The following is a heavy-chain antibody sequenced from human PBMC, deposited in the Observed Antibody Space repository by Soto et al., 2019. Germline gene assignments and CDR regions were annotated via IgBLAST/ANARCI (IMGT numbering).Heavy chain of an antibody. D-gene: IGHD1-20*01. CDR2: IIPIFGTA. CDR3: ARKAILSGTYGMDV. Sequence: ASVKVSCKASGGTFSSYAISWVRQAPGQGLEWMGGIIPIFGTANYAQKFQGRVTITADKSTSTAYMELSSLRSEDTAVHYCARKAILSGTYGMDVWGQGTTVTVSS. V-gene: IGHV1-69*06. J-gene: IGHJ6*02. CDR1: GGTFSSYA.